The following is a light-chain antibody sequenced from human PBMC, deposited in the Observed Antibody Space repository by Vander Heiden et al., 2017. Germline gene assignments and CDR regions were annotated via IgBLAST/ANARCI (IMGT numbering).Light chain of an antibody. J-gene: IGKJ4*01. CDR3: QQSYSTLT. CDR1: QSISSY. CDR2: AAS. V-gene: IGKV1-39*01. Sequence: EIPKNPSPSSLSASVGDRVTITCRASQSISSYLNWYQQKPGKAPKLLIYAASSLQSVVPSRFSGSGSGTVFTLTISSLQPEDFATYYCQQSYSTLTFGGGTKVEIK.